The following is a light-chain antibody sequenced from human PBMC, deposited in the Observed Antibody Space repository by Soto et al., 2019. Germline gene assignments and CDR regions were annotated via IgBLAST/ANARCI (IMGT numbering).Light chain of an antibody. CDR3: KQYNSLGT. CDR2: DAS. CDR1: QNINKW. V-gene: IGKV1-5*01. Sequence: DIQMTQSPSTLSASVGDRVIIACRASQNINKWLAWYQQKPGEVPKLLIYDASDLQIGVPPRFSGSGSGTDFTLTISGLQPDDFATYHCKQYNSLGTFGQGTKV. J-gene: IGKJ1*01.